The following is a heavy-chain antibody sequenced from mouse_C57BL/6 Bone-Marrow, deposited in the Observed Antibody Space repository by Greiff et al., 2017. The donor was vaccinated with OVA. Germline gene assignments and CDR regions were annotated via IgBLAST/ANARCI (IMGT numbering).Heavy chain of an antibody. CDR2: INPNNGGT. D-gene: IGHD1-1*01. J-gene: IGHJ2*01. V-gene: IGHV1-26*01. CDR3: ARGDGFITTVVDY. CDR1: GYTFTDYY. Sequence: EVQLQQSGPELVKPGASVKISCKASGYTFTDYYMNWVKQSHGKSLEWIGDINPNNGGTSYNQKFKGKATLTVDKSSSTAYMELRSLTSEDSAVYYCARGDGFITTVVDYWGQGTTLTVSS.